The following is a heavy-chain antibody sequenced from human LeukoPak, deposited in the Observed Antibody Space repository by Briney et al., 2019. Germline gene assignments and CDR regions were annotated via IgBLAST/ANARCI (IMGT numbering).Heavy chain of an antibody. V-gene: IGHV3-21*01. CDR1: GFTFSSYS. J-gene: IGHJ4*02. CDR3: ARGLYDFWSGIDY. CDR2: ISSSSSYI. Sequence: PGGSLRLSCAASGFTFSSYSMNWVRQAPGKGLEWVSSISSSSSYIYYADSVKGRFTISRDNAKNPLYLQMNSLRAEDTAVYYCARGLYDFWSGIDYWGQGTLVTVSS. D-gene: IGHD3-3*01.